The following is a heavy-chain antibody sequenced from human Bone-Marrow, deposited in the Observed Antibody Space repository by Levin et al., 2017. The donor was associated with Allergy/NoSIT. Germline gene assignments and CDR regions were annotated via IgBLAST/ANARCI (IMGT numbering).Heavy chain of an antibody. CDR3: ARISSAAFDM. J-gene: IGHJ3*02. D-gene: IGHD6-19*01. CDR1: GYTFTDYF. Sequence: ASVKVSCKASGYTFTDYFIHWVRLAPGQGLEWMGWFNPNSGDTDPSQNFQGTVTITRDTSISTAYMEVTSLTSNDTALYYCARISSAAFDMWGQGTVVTVSS. V-gene: IGHV1-2*02. CDR2: FNPNSGDT.